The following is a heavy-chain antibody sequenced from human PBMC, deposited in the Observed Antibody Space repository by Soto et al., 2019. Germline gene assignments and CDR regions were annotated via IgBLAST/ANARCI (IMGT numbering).Heavy chain of an antibody. CDR3: AREGGPIRYFDWFLSQYYFDY. D-gene: IGHD3-9*01. CDR2: INPSGGST. J-gene: IGHJ4*02. CDR1: GYTFTSYY. V-gene: IGHV1-46*01. Sequence: GASVKVSCKASGYTFTSYYMHWVRQAPGQGLEWMGIINPSGGSTSYAQKFQGRVTMTRDTSTSTVYMELSSLRSEDTAVYYCAREGGPIRYFDWFLSQYYFDYWGQGTLVTVSS.